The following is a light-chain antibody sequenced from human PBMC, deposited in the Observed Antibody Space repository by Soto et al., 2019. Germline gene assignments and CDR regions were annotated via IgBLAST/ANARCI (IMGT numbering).Light chain of an antibody. Sequence: QSALTQPASVSGSPGQSITISCSGTSSDVGSYNLVSWYQQHPGKAPKLMIYEGSKRPSGVSNRFSGSKSGNTASLRLSGLQAEDEADYYCCSYAGSSTFVVFGGGTKLTVL. CDR3: CSYAGSSTFVV. CDR2: EGS. V-gene: IGLV2-23*03. CDR1: SSDVGSYNL. J-gene: IGLJ2*01.